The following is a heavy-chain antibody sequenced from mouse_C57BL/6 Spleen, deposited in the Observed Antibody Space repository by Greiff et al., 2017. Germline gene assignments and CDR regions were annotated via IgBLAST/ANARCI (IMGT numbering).Heavy chain of an antibody. CDR2: IYPGGGYT. V-gene: IGHV1-63*01. Sequence: VQLQESGAELVRPGTSVKMSCKASGYTFTNYWIGWAKQRPGHGLEWIGDIYPGGGYTNYNEKFKGKATLTADKSSSTAYMQFSRLTSEDSAIYYCARSSYGYGGDYYAMDYWGQGTSVTVSS. CDR1: GYTFTNYW. J-gene: IGHJ4*01. D-gene: IGHD2-9*01. CDR3: ARSSYGYGGDYYAMDY.